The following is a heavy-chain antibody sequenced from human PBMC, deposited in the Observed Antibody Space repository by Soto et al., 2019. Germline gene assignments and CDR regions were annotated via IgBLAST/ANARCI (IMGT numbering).Heavy chain of an antibody. CDR1: GYTFTSYY. Sequence: EASVKVSCKASGYTFTSYYIHWVRQAPGQGLEWMGVINPSGGSTSYAQKFQGRVTMTRDTSTSTVYMELSSLRSEDTAVYYCARDPQKGYFDYWGQGTLVTVSS. CDR3: ARDPQKGYFDY. V-gene: IGHV1-46*01. CDR2: INPSGGST. J-gene: IGHJ4*02. D-gene: IGHD3-22*01.